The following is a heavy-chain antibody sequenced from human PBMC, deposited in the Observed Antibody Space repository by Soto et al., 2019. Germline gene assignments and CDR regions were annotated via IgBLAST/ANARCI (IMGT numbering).Heavy chain of an antibody. V-gene: IGHV4-39*01. Sequence: PSETMSLTCTVSGGSISSSDYYWGWIRQPPGKGLEWIGSVYYSGSTYYNPSLKSRVTISEDTSKKQFSLKLISVTAADTAVYYCARVGGEDVGDSGGCDYWGQGTMGIVSA. J-gene: IGHJ4*02. CDR1: GGSISSSDYY. CDR3: ARVGGEDVGDSGGCDY. D-gene: IGHD4-17*01. CDR2: VYYSGST.